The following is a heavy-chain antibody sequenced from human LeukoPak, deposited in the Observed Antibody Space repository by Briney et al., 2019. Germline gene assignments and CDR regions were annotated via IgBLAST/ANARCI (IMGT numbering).Heavy chain of an antibody. V-gene: IGHV1-69*04. CDR2: IIPILGIA. CDR3: ASSSVVPAAMYYGMDV. J-gene: IGHJ6*02. Sequence: GASVKVSGKASEGTFSSYVISWLGQPPGKGLDWMGRIIPILGIANYAQKFQGRVTITADKSTSTVYMELSSLRSEDTAVYYCASSSVVPAAMYYGMDVWGQGTTVTVSS. D-gene: IGHD2-2*01. CDR1: EGTFSSYV.